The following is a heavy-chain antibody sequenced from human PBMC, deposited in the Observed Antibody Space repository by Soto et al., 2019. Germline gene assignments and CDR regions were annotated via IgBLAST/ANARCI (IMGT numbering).Heavy chain of an antibody. CDR3: ASGPYSRSWYVAPGFDY. Sequence: ASLKVSCKASGYTFTSYGISWVRQAPGQGLEWMGWISAYNGNTNYAQKLQGRVTMTTDTSTSTAYMELRSLRSDDTAVYYCASGPYSRSWYVAPGFDYWGQGTLVTVSS. CDR1: GYTFTSYG. D-gene: IGHD6-13*01. J-gene: IGHJ4*02. CDR2: ISAYNGNT. V-gene: IGHV1-18*01.